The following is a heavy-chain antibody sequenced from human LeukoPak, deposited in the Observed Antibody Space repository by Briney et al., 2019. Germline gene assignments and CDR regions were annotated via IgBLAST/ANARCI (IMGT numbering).Heavy chain of an antibody. CDR3: ARVIYYYDSSGYYYAFDY. D-gene: IGHD3-22*01. CDR2: IYYSGST. J-gene: IGHJ4*01. V-gene: IGHV4-39*01. CDR1: GGSISSSSYY. Sequence: SETLSLTCTVSGGSISSSSYYWCWIRQPPGKGLEWIGSIYYSGSTYYNPSLKSRVTISVDTSKNQFSLKLSSVTAADTAVYYCARVIYYYDSSGYYYAFDYWGQGTLVTVSS.